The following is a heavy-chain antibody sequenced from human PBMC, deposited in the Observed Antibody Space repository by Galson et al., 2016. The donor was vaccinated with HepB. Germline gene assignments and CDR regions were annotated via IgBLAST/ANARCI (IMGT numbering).Heavy chain of an antibody. CDR3: ARAYGDTNFDS. CDR1: GGSISRSSW. J-gene: IGHJ4*02. V-gene: IGHV4-4*02. D-gene: IGHD4-17*01. CDR2: IYHSGST. Sequence: SETLSLTCAVSGGSISRSSWWSWVRQTPGKGLEWIGDIYHSGSTNYNPSLEGRVTISVDKSKNLFSLKLTSVTAADTAVYYCARAYGDTNFDSWGQGTLVTVSS.